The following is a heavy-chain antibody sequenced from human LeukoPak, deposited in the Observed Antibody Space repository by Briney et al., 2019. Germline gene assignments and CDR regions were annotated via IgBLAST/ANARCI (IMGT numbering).Heavy chain of an antibody. CDR3: ARGGLDTSSGYSRTHNWFDP. V-gene: IGHV1-18*01. J-gene: IGHJ5*02. CDR1: GYTFTNYG. Sequence: GASVKVSCKASGYTFTNYGVTWVRQAPGQGLEWMGWISAYNGNTNYAQKLQGRVTVTTDTSTSTAYTELRSLRSDDTAVYYCARGGLDTSSGYSRTHNWFDPWGQGTLVTVSS. CDR2: ISAYNGNT. D-gene: IGHD2-15*01.